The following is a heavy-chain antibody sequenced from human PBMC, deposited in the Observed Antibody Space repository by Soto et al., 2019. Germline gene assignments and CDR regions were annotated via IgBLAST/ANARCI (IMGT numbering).Heavy chain of an antibody. CDR2: IYSSGTT. V-gene: IGHV4-4*07. CDR1: GISIDNYY. J-gene: IGHJ5*02. Sequence: SETLSLTCTVSGISIDNYYCSWIRQSAGKGLEWIGRIYSSGTTNYNPSLKSRVTMSVDMSKSQSSLNVRSVTAADTAVYYCVRDVGGSGWFAPWGQGTLVTVSS. CDR3: VRDVGGSGWFAP.